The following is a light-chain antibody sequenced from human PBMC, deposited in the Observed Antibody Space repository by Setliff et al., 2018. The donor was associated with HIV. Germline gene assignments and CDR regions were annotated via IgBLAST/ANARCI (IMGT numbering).Light chain of an antibody. CDR2: GNN. Sequence: QSVLTQPPSVSGAPGQRVTISCTGNTSSLGAGYGVHWYQQSPGTAPKLLIYGNNNRPSGVPDRFSGSKSGTAASLAITGLRAEDEAIYYCQSYDNALTGLVVFGGGTK. CDR3: QSYDNALTGLVV. J-gene: IGLJ2*01. CDR1: TSSLGAGYG. V-gene: IGLV1-40*01.